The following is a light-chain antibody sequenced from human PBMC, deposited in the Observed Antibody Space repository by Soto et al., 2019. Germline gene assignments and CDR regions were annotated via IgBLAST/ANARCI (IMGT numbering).Light chain of an antibody. J-gene: IGKJ1*01. V-gene: IGKV3-20*01. CDR1: QSISSSY. CDR3: QQYGSSSWT. CDR2: GAS. Sequence: ESVFTQSPGTLSLSPGKRATLSCRASQSISSSYLAWYQQRPGQAPRLLIYGASSRATGIPDRFSGSGSGTEFTLTISRLEPEDFAVYYCQQYGSSSWTFGQGTKVDI.